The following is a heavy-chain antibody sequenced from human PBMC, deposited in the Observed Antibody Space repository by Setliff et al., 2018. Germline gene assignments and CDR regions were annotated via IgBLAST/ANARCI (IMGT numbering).Heavy chain of an antibody. CDR2: IKQDGSEK. J-gene: IGHJ5*02. Sequence: GGSLRLSCVASGFTFSRYWMSWVRQAPGKGLEWVANIKQDGSEKYYVDSVKGRFTISKDNAKNSLYLQMNSLRAEDTAVYYCARALNWFDPWGQGTLVTVSS. CDR1: GFTFSRYW. V-gene: IGHV3-7*01. CDR3: ARALNWFDP.